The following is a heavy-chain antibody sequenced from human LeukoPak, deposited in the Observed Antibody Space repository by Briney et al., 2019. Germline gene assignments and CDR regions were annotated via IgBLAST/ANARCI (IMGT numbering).Heavy chain of an antibody. J-gene: IGHJ4*02. CDR2: ISGSGGST. CDR3: ARGLWYYDSSGYLLG. V-gene: IGHV3-23*01. CDR1: GFTFSSYA. D-gene: IGHD3-22*01. Sequence: GGSLRLSCAASGFTFSSYAMSWVRQAPGKGLEWVSAISGSGGSTYYADSVKGRFTISRDNSKNTLYLQMNSLRAEDTAVYYCARGLWYYDSSGYLLGWGQGTLVTVSS.